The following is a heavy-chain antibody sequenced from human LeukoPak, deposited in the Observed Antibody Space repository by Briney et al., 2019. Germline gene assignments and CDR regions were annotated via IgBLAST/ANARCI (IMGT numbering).Heavy chain of an antibody. Sequence: PSETLSLTCTVSGGSISSHYWSWIRQPPGKGLEWLGYIYYSGSTNYNPSLKSRVTISVDTSKNQFSLKLSSVTAADTAVYYCARDVGDFWSGYNHWYFDLWGRGTLVTVSS. J-gene: IGHJ2*01. CDR2: IYYSGST. CDR1: GGSISSHY. V-gene: IGHV4-59*11. CDR3: ARDVGDFWSGYNHWYFDL. D-gene: IGHD3-3*01.